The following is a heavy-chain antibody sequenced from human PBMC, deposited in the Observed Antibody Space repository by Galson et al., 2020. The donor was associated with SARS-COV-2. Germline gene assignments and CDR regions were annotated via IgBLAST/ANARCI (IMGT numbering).Heavy chain of an antibody. CDR1: GYSFSTSW. J-gene: IGHJ6*02. CDR2: IFPGDSNI. V-gene: IGHV5-51*01. CDR3: ARHVAEINPTTQAGHYYSIDV. Sequence: GESLKISCETSGYSFSTSWIGWVRQMPGKGLEWMGIIFPGDSNIRYSPSFQGQVTISADKSITTAYLQWSSLKASDTAMYYCARHVAEINPTTQAGHYYSIDVWGQGTTVTVFS. D-gene: IGHD2-15*01.